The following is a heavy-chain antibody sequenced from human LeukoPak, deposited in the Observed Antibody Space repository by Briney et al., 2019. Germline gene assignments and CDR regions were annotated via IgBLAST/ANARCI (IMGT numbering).Heavy chain of an antibody. Sequence: SETLSLTCTVSGGSISSSSYYWGWIRQPPGKGLEWIGSISYSGSTYYNPSLKSRVTISVDTSKNQFSLKLSSVTAADTAVYYCARLQRGSSWYGGVLSDYWGQGTLVTVSS. CDR1: GGSISSSSYY. CDR3: ARLQRGSSWYGGVLSDY. CDR2: ISYSGST. J-gene: IGHJ4*02. V-gene: IGHV4-39*01. D-gene: IGHD6-13*01.